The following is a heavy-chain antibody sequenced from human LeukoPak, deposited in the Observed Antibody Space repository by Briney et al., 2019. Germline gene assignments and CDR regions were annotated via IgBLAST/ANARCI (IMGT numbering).Heavy chain of an antibody. V-gene: IGHV4-30-4*07. CDR2: FANTAFA. D-gene: IGHD5-18*01. Sequence: SETLSLTCAVSGDAINSGGYFWTWVRQPPGKGLECIGYFANTAFAYYNPSLKNRVIMSLDTSKNQFSLRLNSVTAADTAVYYCGSGYSYGYDYWGQGTLVTVSS. CDR3: GSGYSYGYDY. J-gene: IGHJ4*02. CDR1: GDAINSGGYF.